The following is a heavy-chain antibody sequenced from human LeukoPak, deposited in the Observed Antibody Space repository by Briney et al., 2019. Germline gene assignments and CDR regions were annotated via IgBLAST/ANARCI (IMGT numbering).Heavy chain of an antibody. J-gene: IGHJ3*01. Sequence: GGSLRLSCAACGFTFSSYWMSWVRQAPGKGPEWVANIKQDGSEKYYVDSVKGRFTISRDNAKNSLYLQMNSLRAEDTALYYCARDSLKWEPKTHSFDFWGQGTMVTVSS. CDR3: ARDSLKWEPKTHSFDF. CDR1: GFTFSSYW. V-gene: IGHV3-7*03. D-gene: IGHD1-26*01. CDR2: IKQDGSEK.